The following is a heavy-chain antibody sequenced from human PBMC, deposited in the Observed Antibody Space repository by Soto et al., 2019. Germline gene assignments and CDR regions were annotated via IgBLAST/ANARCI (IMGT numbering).Heavy chain of an antibody. V-gene: IGHV1-69*02. CDR3: ARGSYGYYYGMDV. Sequence: QVQLVQSGAEVKKPGSSVKVSCKASGGTFSSYTISWVRQAPGQGLEWMGRIIPILGIANYAQEFQGRVTITADKSTSTAYMELSSLRSEDTAVYYCARGSYGYYYGMDVWGQGTTVTVSS. CDR1: GGTFSSYT. J-gene: IGHJ6*02. CDR2: IIPILGIA. D-gene: IGHD5-18*01.